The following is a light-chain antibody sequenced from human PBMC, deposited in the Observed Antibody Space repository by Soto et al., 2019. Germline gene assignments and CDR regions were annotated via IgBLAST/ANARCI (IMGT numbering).Light chain of an antibody. CDR3: CSFAGTTAWL. J-gene: IGLJ3*02. CDR1: SSDIGSYNL. V-gene: IGLV2-23*01. Sequence: QSALTQPTSVSGSPGQSITISCTGTSSDIGSYNLVSWYQQYPGKAPRLMISEGSTRSSGVSNRFSGSKSGNTASLTISGLQAEDEADYYCCSFAGTTAWLFGGGTKVTVL. CDR2: EGS.